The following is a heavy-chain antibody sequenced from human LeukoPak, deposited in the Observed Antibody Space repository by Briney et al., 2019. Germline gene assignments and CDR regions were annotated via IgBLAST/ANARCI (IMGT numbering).Heavy chain of an antibody. V-gene: IGHV4-59*08. J-gene: IGHJ4*02. CDR1: GGSISSYY. Sequence: PSETLSLTCTVSGGSISSYYWSWIRQPPGKGLEWIGSIYHSGSTCYNPSLKSRVTISVDTSKNQFSLKLSSVTAADTAVYYCARVNDYGDSLDYWGQGTLVTVSS. CDR2: IYHSGST. CDR3: ARVNDYGDSLDY. D-gene: IGHD4-17*01.